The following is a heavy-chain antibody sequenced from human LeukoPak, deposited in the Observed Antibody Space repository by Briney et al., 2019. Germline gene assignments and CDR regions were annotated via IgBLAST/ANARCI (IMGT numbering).Heavy chain of an antibody. CDR3: ARKLFDSSGYYYAN. D-gene: IGHD3-22*01. Sequence: ASVKVSCKASGYTFTSYAMHWVRQAPGQRLEWMGWINAGNGNTKYSQKFQGRVTITRDTSASTAYMELSSLGSEDTAVYYCARKLFDSSGYYYANWGQGTLVTVSS. CDR2: INAGNGNT. J-gene: IGHJ4*02. CDR1: GYTFTSYA. V-gene: IGHV1-3*01.